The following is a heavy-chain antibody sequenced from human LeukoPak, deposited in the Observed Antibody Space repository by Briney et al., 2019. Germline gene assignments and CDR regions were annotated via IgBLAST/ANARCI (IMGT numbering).Heavy chain of an antibody. CDR2: IYTGGNT. CDR1: GFTVDSNY. D-gene: IGHD3-22*01. J-gene: IGHJ4*02. Sequence: AGGSLRLSCAASGFTVDSNYLSWVRQAPGKGLEWVSTIYTGGNTYYAASVKGRFTISRDFSENTVFLHMNSLRAEDTAMYYCARGDDSGYYDYFDYWGQGALVTVSS. V-gene: IGHV3-53*01. CDR3: ARGDDSGYYDYFDY.